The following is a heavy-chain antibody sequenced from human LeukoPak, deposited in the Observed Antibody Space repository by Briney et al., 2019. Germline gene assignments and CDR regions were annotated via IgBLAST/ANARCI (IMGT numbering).Heavy chain of an antibody. CDR2: INTDGRIT. D-gene: IGHD1-26*01. CDR1: GFSFRNYA. CDR3: TRDGGSFCDFDY. V-gene: IGHV3-64*02. J-gene: IGHJ4*02. Sequence: GGSLGLSCVASGFSFRNYAIHWVRQAPGKGLEYVSVINTDGRITYYADSVKGRFTISRDNSKNTVYLQMDSLGGEDMAVYYCTRDGGSFCDFDYWGQGALVTVSS.